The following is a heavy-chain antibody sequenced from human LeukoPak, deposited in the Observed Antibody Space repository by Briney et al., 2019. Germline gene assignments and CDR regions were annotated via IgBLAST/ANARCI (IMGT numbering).Heavy chain of an antibody. CDR1: GGTFSSYT. J-gene: IGHJ5*02. D-gene: IGHD4-17*01. CDR2: IIPILGIA. Sequence: SVTVSCKASGGTFSSYTISWVRQAPGQGLEWMGRIIPILGIANYAQKFQGRVTITADKSTSTAYMELSSLRSEDTAVYYCARVATVTGLRVDNWFDPWGQGTLVTVSS. V-gene: IGHV1-69*02. CDR3: ARVATVTGLRVDNWFDP.